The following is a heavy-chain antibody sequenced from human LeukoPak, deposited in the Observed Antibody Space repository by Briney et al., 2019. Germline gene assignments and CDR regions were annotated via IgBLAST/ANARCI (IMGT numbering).Heavy chain of an antibody. CDR1: GDSISSGNYH. V-gene: IGHV4-39*07. J-gene: IGHJ4*02. Sequence: SETLSLTCTVSGDSISSGNYHWAWFRQPPGKGLECLGSVHHSGRAYYNSSLESRVSISIDMPRNQFSLQSGLVTAADTAVYYCTRVRQGSQSDFWGQGALVIVSS. CDR3: TRVRQGSQSDF. CDR2: VHHSGRA.